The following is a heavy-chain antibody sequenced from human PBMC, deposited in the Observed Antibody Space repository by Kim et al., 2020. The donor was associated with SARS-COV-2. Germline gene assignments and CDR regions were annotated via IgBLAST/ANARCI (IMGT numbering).Heavy chain of an antibody. D-gene: IGHD3-10*01. Sequence: GESLKISCKGSGYSFTSYWISWVRQMPGKGLEWMGRIDPSDSYTNYSPSLQGHVTISADKSISTAYLQWSSLKASDTAMYYCASLYGSGSSLTPYGSNYYYYGMDVWGQGTTVTVSS. CDR2: IDPSDSYT. CDR3: ASLYGSGSSLTPYGSNYYYYGMDV. J-gene: IGHJ6*02. V-gene: IGHV5-10-1*01. CDR1: GYSFTSYW.